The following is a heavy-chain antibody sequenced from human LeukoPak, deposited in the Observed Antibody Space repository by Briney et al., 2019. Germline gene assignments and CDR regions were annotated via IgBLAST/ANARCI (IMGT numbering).Heavy chain of an antibody. V-gene: IGHV3-23*01. CDR1: GFTFSSYA. CDR3: AKADGDYVSADY. Sequence: PGGSLRLSCAASGFTFSSYAMSWVRQAPGKGLEWVSTSSDGSTYYADSVKGRYTISRDNSKNTLYLQMNSLRAEDTAVYYCAKADGDYVSADYWGQGTLVTVSS. CDR2: SSDGST. D-gene: IGHD4-17*01. J-gene: IGHJ4*02.